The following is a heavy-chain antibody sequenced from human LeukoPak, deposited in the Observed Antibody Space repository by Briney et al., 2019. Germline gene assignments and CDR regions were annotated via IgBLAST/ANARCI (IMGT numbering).Heavy chain of an antibody. D-gene: IGHD2-2*01. Sequence: PGGSLRLSCAASEFTFSSYSMNWVRQAPGKGLEWVSYITNSGNSKSYADSVKGRFTISRDNTKNSLYLQMNGLRAEDTAVYYCAKADCSDIGCYVKDYWGQGTLVTVSS. CDR1: EFTFSSYS. V-gene: IGHV3-48*01. CDR3: AKADCSDIGCYVKDY. J-gene: IGHJ4*02. CDR2: ITNSGNSK.